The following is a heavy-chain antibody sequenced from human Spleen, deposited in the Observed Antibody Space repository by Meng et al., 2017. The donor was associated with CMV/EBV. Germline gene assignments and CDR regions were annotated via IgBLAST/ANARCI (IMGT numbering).Heavy chain of an antibody. J-gene: IGHJ4*02. Sequence: ASVKVSCKASGYAFTDYDLTWVRHAPGQGLEWMGRMTPNSGDTRYAQKFQGRVTMTRETSISTAYMELSGLRSEDTAVYYCAINEPRWGKGPEVLDYWGQGTVVTVSS. V-gene: IGHV1-8*01. D-gene: IGHD2-8*02. CDR1: GYAFTDYD. CDR3: AINEPRWGKGPEVLDY. CDR2: MTPNSGDT.